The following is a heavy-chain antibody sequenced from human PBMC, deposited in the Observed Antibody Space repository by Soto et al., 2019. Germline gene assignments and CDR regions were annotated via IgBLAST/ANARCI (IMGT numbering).Heavy chain of an antibody. Sequence: QVQLVQSGSELRKPGASVKVLCEASGYSFSYYGIHWVRQAPGKGLEWMGWVNPANGNRNYAQKFDARVTMSIDTSTNTMSLELRRLKFDDTATYYCARDRLRGYDNSGLYSWGQGTVVTVSS. CDR2: VNPANGNR. J-gene: IGHJ5*02. CDR3: ARDRLRGYDNSGLYS. CDR1: GYSFSYYG. D-gene: IGHD3-22*01. V-gene: IGHV1-18*04.